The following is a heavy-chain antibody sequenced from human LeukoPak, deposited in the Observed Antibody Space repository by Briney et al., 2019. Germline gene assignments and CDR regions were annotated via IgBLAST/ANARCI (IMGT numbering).Heavy chain of an antibody. Sequence: GGXLRLSCAASGFTFSRYSMKWVRQARGKGGEGVSSISSSSSYIYYADSVKGGFTISRDNAKKSLYMQMNSLRAEDTAVYYCARDVSRFGDEDAFDIWGQGTMVTVSS. CDR2: ISSSSSYI. CDR3: ARDVSRFGDEDAFDI. CDR1: GFTFSRYS. J-gene: IGHJ3*02. D-gene: IGHD3-10*01. V-gene: IGHV3-21*01.